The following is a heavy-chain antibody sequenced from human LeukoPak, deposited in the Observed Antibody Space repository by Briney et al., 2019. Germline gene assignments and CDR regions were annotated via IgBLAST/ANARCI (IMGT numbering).Heavy chain of an antibody. CDR2: IYYSGST. Sequence: PSQTLSLTCTVSGGSISSGDYYWSWIRQPPGKGREWFGYIYYSGSTYYKPSLKSRVTISVDTSKNQFSLRLSSVTAADTAVYYCARGEEGYCSGGSCYSNWFDPWGQGTLVTVSS. D-gene: IGHD2-15*01. J-gene: IGHJ5*02. CDR3: ARGEEGYCSGGSCYSNWFDP. V-gene: IGHV4-30-4*08. CDR1: GGSISSGDYY.